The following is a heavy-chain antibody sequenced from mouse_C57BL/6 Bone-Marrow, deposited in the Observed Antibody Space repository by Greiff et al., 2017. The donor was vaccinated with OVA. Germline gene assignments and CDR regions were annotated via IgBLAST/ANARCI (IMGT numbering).Heavy chain of an antibody. D-gene: IGHD1-2*01. V-gene: IGHV1-81*01. J-gene: IGHJ1*03. CDR1: GYTFTSYG. Sequence: VQLQESGAELARPGASVKLSCKASGYTFTSYGISWVKQRTGQGLEWIGEIYPRSGNTYYNEKFKGKATLAADKSSSTAYMELRSLTYEDSAVYFGASRRGRRWDYDVWGTGTAVTVSS. CDR3: ASRRGRRWDYDV. CDR2: IYPRSGNT.